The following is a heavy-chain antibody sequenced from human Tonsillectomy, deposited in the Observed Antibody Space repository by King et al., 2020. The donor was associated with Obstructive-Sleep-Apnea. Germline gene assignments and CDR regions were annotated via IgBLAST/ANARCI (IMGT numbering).Heavy chain of an antibody. D-gene: IGHD6-13*01. CDR1: CGSIISGGYY. Sequence: QLQESGPGLVKPSQTLSLTCTVSCGSIISGGYYWSWIRQHPGKCLEWIGYIDYSGSTYYDPSLKSRVTMSVDTSKNQFSLKLSSVTAADTAVYYCARVSSSWYSLDYWGQGTLVTVSS. V-gene: IGHV4-31*03. J-gene: IGHJ4*02. CDR2: IDYSGST. CDR3: ARVSSSWYSLDY.